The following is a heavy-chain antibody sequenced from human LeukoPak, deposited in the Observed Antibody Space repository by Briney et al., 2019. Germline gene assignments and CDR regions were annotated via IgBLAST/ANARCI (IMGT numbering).Heavy chain of an antibody. CDR3: AGELDYYGMDV. Sequence: PGRSLRLSCAASGFTFSSYAMHWVRQAPGKGLAWVAVISYDGSNKYYADSVKGRFTISRDNSKNTLYLQMNSLRAEDTAVYYCAGELDYYGMDVWGQGTTVTVSS. CDR1: GFTFSSYA. CDR2: ISYDGSNK. V-gene: IGHV3-30-3*01. D-gene: IGHD1-1*01. J-gene: IGHJ6*02.